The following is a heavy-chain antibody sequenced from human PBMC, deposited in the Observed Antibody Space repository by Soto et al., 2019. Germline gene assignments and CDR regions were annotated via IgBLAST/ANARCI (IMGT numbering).Heavy chain of an antibody. CDR3: ASEAWLSWFGP. Sequence: QVQLQQWGAGLLKPSETLSLTCAVYGGSFSGYYWSWIRQPPGKGLEWIGEINHSGSTNYNPSLTSRATISVDTSKHQFSLKLSSVTAADAAVYCCASEAWLSWFGPWGQGALVTVSS. D-gene: IGHD3-22*01. CDR2: INHSGST. V-gene: IGHV4-34*01. CDR1: GGSFSGYY. J-gene: IGHJ5*02.